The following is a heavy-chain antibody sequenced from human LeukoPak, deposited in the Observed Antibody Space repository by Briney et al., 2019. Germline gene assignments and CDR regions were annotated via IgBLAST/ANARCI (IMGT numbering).Heavy chain of an antibody. V-gene: IGHV4-61*01. CDR3: AIDFRTGGHWYNWFDS. CDR1: GASVNIGNYY. D-gene: IGHD3/OR15-3a*01. J-gene: IGHJ5*01. CDR2: ISHIGST. Sequence: SETLSLTCTVSGASVNIGNYYWTWIRPPPGQGLEWIGYISHIGSTNYNPFLKSRVTISVDTSKTQFSLRLSSVNAADTTVYYGAIDFRTGGHWYNWFDSWGQGTLVTVSS.